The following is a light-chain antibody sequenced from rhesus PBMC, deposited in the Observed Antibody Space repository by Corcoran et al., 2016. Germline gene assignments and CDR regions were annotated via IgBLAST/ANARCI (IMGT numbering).Light chain of an antibody. CDR1: QSVGST. CDR2: YAS. V-gene: IGKV3-42*02. J-gene: IGKJ1*01. CDR3: QKYNDWPWT. Sequence: ETVMMQSPATLSLSPGERATLSCRASQSVGSTLAWYQQNPGQAPRLLIYYASSRATGLPDRFSGSGSGTEGTLTISSLEPEDVGVYYCQKYNDWPWTFGQGTKVEIK.